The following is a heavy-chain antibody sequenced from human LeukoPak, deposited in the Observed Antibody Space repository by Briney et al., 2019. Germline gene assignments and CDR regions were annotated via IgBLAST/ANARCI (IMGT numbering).Heavy chain of an antibody. CDR1: GGTFSSYA. J-gene: IGHJ3*02. CDR2: IIPIFGTA. Sequence: SVKVSCKASGGTFSSYAISWVRQAPGQGLEWMGGIIPIFGTANYAQKFQGRVTITTDESTSTAYMELSSLRSEDTVVYYCARDPSLYYYDSSGYGAFDIWGQGTMVTVSS. D-gene: IGHD3-22*01. CDR3: ARDPSLYYYDSSGYGAFDI. V-gene: IGHV1-69*05.